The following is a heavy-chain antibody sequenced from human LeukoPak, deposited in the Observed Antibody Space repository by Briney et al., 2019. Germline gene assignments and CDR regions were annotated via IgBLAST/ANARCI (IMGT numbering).Heavy chain of an antibody. CDR2: ISSNGGSI. V-gene: IGHV3-64*01. J-gene: IGHJ6*03. CDR1: GFTFSSYA. Sequence: GGSLRLSCAASGFTFSSYAMHWVRQAPGKGLEYVSAISSNGGSIYYANSVKGRFAISRDNSKNTLYLQMGSLRAEDMAVYYCARDWYYHYDSMGYMDVWGKGTTVTISS. D-gene: IGHD3-22*01. CDR3: ARDWYYHYDSMGYMDV.